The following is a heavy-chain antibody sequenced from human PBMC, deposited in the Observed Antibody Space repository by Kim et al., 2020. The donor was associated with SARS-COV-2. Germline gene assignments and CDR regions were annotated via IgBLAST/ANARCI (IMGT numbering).Heavy chain of an antibody. Sequence: SETLSLTCTVSGGSISSYYWSWIRQPPGKGLEWIGYIYYSGSTNYNPSLKSRVTISVDTSKNQFSLKLSSVTAADTAVYYCASTLYYYDSSWGFYYYYMDVWGKGTTVTVSS. V-gene: IGHV4-59*08. CDR2: IYYSGST. CDR1: GGSISSYY. J-gene: IGHJ6*03. D-gene: IGHD3-22*01. CDR3: ASTLYYYDSSWGFYYYYMDV.